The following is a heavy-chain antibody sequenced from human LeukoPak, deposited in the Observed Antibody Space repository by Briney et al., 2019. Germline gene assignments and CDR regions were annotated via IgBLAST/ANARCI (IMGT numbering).Heavy chain of an antibody. V-gene: IGHV4-31*03. D-gene: IGHD1-14*01. Sequence: SETLSLTCTVSGASISSDGFYWSWIRQLPGKGLEWIGYIYYTGFTYCKPSLKSRVTMSVDTSQNQFSLRMSSMTAADTAVYYCARSGLGIENYYYYMDVWGKGTTVTVSS. CDR2: IYYTGFT. CDR1: GASISSDGFY. J-gene: IGHJ6*03. CDR3: ARSGLGIENYYYYMDV.